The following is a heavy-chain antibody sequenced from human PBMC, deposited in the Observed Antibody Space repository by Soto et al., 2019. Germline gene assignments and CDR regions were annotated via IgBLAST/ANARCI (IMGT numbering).Heavy chain of an antibody. J-gene: IGHJ4*02. V-gene: IGHV3-23*01. CDR3: AKHPYYDFWSGYYSSPPYFDY. Sequence: GGSLRLSCAASGFTFISYAMSWVPQAPWKGLEWVSAISGSGGSKYYADSVKGRFTISRDNSKNTLYLQMNSLRAEDTAVYYCAKHPYYDFWSGYYSSPPYFDYWGQGTLVTVSS. CDR2: ISGSGGSK. CDR1: GFTFISYA. D-gene: IGHD3-3*01.